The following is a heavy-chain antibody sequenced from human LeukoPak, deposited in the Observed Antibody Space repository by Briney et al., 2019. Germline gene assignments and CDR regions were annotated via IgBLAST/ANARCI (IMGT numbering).Heavy chain of an antibody. CDR2: ISWNSGSV. CDR1: GFTFDEFA. Sequence: GRSLRLSCAASGFTFDEFAMPWVRQAPGKGLEWVSGISWNSGSVDYAASVKGRFTISRDNAKNSLYLQMNSLTTEDTAFYYCAKGTGRYWTFFDYWGQGILVTVSS. CDR3: AKGTGRYWTFFDY. V-gene: IGHV3-9*01. D-gene: IGHD1-26*01. J-gene: IGHJ4*02.